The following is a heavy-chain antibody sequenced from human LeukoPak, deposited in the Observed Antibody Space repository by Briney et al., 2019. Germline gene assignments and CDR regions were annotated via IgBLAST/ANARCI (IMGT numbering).Heavy chain of an antibody. Sequence: SETLSLTCTVSGGSISSYYGSWVRQPPGKGLEWVGYIYYSGSTNSTPSLKSRVTISVDTSKNQFSLKLSSVTAADTAVYYCARAGVRKYYFDYWGQGTLVTVSS. CDR1: GGSISSYY. CDR2: IYYSGST. J-gene: IGHJ4*02. V-gene: IGHV4-59*01. D-gene: IGHD1-1*01. CDR3: ARAGVRKYYFDY.